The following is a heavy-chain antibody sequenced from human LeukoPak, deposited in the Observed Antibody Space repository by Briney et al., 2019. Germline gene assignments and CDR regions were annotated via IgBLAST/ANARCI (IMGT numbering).Heavy chain of an antibody. V-gene: IGHV1-2*02. CDR1: GYTFTDYS. Sequence: ASVKVSCKASGYTFTDYSMHWVRQAPGQGLEWMGWINPNSGGTNYAQKFQGRVTMTRDTSISTAYMELSRLRSDDPAVYYCARGVLWSSRQLFDYWGQGTLVTVSS. CDR2: INPNSGGT. D-gene: IGHD3-10*01. J-gene: IGHJ4*02. CDR3: ARGVLWSSRQLFDY.